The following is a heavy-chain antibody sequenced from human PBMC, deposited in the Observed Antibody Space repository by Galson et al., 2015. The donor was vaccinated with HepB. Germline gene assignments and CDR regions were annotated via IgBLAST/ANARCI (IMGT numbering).Heavy chain of an antibody. V-gene: IGHV1-18*01. D-gene: IGHD2-21*02. J-gene: IGHJ5*02. CDR1: GYTFTSYA. CDR2: ISAYNGNT. CDR3: ARVGALSYCGGDCYSWEEGGFDP. Sequence: SVKVSCKASGYTFTSYAMNWVRQAPGQGLEWMGWISAYNGNTNYAQKLQGRVTMTTDTSTSTAYMELRSLRSDDTAVYYCARVGALSYCGGDCYSWEEGGFDPWGQGTLVTVSS.